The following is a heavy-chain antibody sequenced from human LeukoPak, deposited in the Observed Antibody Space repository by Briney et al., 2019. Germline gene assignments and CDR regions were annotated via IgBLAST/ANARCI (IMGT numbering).Heavy chain of an antibody. CDR1: GFTFSSYR. Sequence: PGGSLRLSCAASGFTFSSYRMNWVRQAPGKGLEWVSSISGTSTFIYYSPSVKGRFTISRDNAKNSVYLQMNSLRVEDTAVYYCARDNDSRDPPHFDYWGQGTLVTVSS. CDR3: ARDNDSRDPPHFDY. V-gene: IGHV3-21*04. J-gene: IGHJ4*02. CDR2: ISGTSTFI. D-gene: IGHD3-16*01.